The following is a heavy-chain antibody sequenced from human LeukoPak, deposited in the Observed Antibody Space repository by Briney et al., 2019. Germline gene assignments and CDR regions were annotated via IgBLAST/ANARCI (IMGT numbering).Heavy chain of an antibody. Sequence: GESLKTCGKGSGSSSTSYWICWGRPIPGKGVEGIGIIYPGDSNTNYSSSFQGQVTISAATSMTTSFLQGSSLKASQSAMYYCARPEVVVPAAITYFDYWGQGTLVTAPS. CDR2: IYPGDSNT. CDR3: ARPEVVVPAAITYFDY. J-gene: IGHJ4*02. V-gene: IGHV5-51*01. CDR1: GSSSTSYW. D-gene: IGHD2-2*01.